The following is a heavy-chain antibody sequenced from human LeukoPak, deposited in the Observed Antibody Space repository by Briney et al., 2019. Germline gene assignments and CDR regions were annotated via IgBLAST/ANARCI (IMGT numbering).Heavy chain of an antibody. CDR3: ARSYYYDSSGYFEPFDY. V-gene: IGHV5-51*01. Sequence: GESLKISCKGSGYSFTSYWIGWVRQMPGRGLEWMGIIYPGDSDTRYSPSFQGQVTISADKSISTAYLQWSSLKASDTAMYYCARSYYYDSSGYFEPFDYWGQGTLVTVSS. J-gene: IGHJ4*02. CDR2: IYPGDSDT. D-gene: IGHD3-22*01. CDR1: GYSFTSYW.